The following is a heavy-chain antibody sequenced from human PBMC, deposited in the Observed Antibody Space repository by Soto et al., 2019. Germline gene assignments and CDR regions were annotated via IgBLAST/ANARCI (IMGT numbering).Heavy chain of an antibody. Sequence: GGSLRLSCAASGFTFSSYSMNWVRQAPGKGLEWVSSISRSSSYIYYADSVKGRFTISRDNARNSLYLQMNSLRAEDTAVYYCARDLHDYVSFRFDPWGQGTLVTVSS. D-gene: IGHD3-16*01. J-gene: IGHJ5*02. CDR2: ISRSSSYI. CDR1: GFTFSSYS. V-gene: IGHV3-21*01. CDR3: ARDLHDYVSFRFDP.